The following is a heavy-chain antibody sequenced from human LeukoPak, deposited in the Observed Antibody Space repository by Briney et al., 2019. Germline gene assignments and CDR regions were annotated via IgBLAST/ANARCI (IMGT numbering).Heavy chain of an antibody. CDR3: ARVVGDAFDI. J-gene: IGHJ3*02. Sequence: PSETLSLTCTVSGYSINSNYYWGWIRQPPGKGLEWIGSIYHSGITYYNPSLKSGVTISVDTSKNQFSLKLSSVTAADTAVYYCARVVGDAFDIWGQGTMVTVSS. V-gene: IGHV4-38-2*02. D-gene: IGHD3-10*01. CDR2: IYHSGIT. CDR1: GYSINSNYY.